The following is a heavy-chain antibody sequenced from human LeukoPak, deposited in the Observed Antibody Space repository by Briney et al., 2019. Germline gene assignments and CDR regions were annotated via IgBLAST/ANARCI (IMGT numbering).Heavy chain of an antibody. V-gene: IGHV4-59*07. Sequence: PSDTLSLTCTVSGGSISSYYWSWIRQPPGKGLEWIGYIYYSGSTNYNPSLKSRVTISVDTSKNQFSLKLSSVTAADTAVYYCARASGDYSDYWGQGTLVTVSS. CDR1: GGSISSYY. D-gene: IGHD3-10*01. CDR2: IYYSGST. CDR3: ARASGDYSDY. J-gene: IGHJ4*02.